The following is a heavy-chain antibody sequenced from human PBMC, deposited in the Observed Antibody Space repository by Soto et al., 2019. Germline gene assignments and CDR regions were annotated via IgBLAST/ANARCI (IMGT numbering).Heavy chain of an antibody. CDR1: GGSISSGGYS. V-gene: IGHV4-30-2*01. CDR3: ATAPGHY. Sequence: SETLSLTCAVSGGSISSGGYSWSWIRQPPGKGLEWIGYIYHSGSTYYNPSLKSRVTISVDRSKNQFSLKLSPVTAADTAVYYCATAPGHYWGQGTLVTVSS. CDR2: IYHSGST. J-gene: IGHJ4*02.